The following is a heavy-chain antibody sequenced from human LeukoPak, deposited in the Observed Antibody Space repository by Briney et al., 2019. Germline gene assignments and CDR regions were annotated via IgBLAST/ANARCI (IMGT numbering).Heavy chain of an antibody. CDR1: GFTFSSYS. V-gene: IGHV3-48*04. CDR2: ISSSSSTI. Sequence: GGSLRLSCAASGFTFSSYSMNWVRQAPGKGLEWVSYISSSSSTIYYADSVKGRFTISRDNAKNSLYLQMNSLRAEDTAVYYCAGLTVTTKLDYWGQGTLVTVSS. J-gene: IGHJ4*02. CDR3: AGLTVTTKLDY. D-gene: IGHD4-17*01.